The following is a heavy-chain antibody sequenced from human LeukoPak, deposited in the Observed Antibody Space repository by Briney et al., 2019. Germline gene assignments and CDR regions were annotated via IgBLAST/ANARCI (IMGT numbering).Heavy chain of an antibody. CDR1: GFTFSSYA. D-gene: IGHD3-10*01. CDR2: ISGSGGST. Sequence: GGSLRLSCAASGFTFSSYAMSWVRQAPGKGLEWVSAISGSGGSTYYADSVKGRSTISRDSSKNTLYLQMNSLRAEDTAIYYCAKVGYYGSGGYFFPSDYWGQGTLVTVSS. J-gene: IGHJ4*02. V-gene: IGHV3-23*01. CDR3: AKVGYYGSGGYFFPSDY.